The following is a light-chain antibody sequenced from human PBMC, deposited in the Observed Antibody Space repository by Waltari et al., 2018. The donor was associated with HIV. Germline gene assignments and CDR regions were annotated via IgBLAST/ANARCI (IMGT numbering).Light chain of an antibody. J-gene: IGLJ1*01. Sequence: SFVLTQPPSVSVAPGQTAPISCGDSNIASRSVHWYQLKPGQAPVLVVYDDSDRPSGIPERFSGSNSGNTATLTISRVEAGDEADYFCQVWDTSSDHVDYVFGTGTKVTVL. V-gene: IGLV3-21*02. CDR3: QVWDTSSDHVDYV. CDR2: DDS. CDR1: NIASRS.